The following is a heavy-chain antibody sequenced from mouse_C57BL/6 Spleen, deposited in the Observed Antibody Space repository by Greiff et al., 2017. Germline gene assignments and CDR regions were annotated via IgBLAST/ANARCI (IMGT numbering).Heavy chain of an antibody. CDR2: IYPGNSDT. J-gene: IGHJ3*01. D-gene: IGHD1-1*01. CDR3: TRRGDYGSSLAWFAY. CDR1: GYTFTSYW. Sequence: VHVKQSGTVLARPGASVKMSCKTSGYTFTSYWMHWVKQRPGQGLEWIGAIYPGNSDTSYNQKFKGKAKLTAVTSASTAYMELSSLTNEDSAVYYCTRRGDYGSSLAWFAYWGQGTLVTVSA. V-gene: IGHV1-5*01.